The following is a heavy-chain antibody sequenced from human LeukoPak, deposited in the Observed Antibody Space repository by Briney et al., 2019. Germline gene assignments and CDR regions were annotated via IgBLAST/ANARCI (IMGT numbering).Heavy chain of an antibody. CDR2: INPNSGGT. D-gene: IGHD4-17*01. Sequence: ASVKVSCKASGYTFTGYYMHWVRQAPGQGLEWMGWINPNSGGTNYAQKLQGRVTMTTDTSTSTAYMELRSLRSDDTAVYYCARIVYYGDYVGWFDPWGQGTLVTVSS. CDR3: ARIVYYGDYVGWFDP. V-gene: IGHV1-2*02. CDR1: GYTFTGYY. J-gene: IGHJ5*02.